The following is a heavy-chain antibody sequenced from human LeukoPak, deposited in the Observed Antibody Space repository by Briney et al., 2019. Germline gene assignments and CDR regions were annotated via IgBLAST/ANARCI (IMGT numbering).Heavy chain of an antibody. CDR1: GDVLNSSV. CDR2: ISPMIGTP. Sequence: GASVKVSRKASGDVLNSSVFGWVRQAPGQGLEWIGRISPMIGTPAYAQKFQSRVTINADSSTNTAYMELSRLRSEDTAGYYCARHYVSTVVIPGSWGAFDMWGQGTRVTVSS. D-gene: IGHD4-23*01. J-gene: IGHJ3*02. CDR3: ARHYVSTVVIPGSWGAFDM. V-gene: IGHV1-69*04.